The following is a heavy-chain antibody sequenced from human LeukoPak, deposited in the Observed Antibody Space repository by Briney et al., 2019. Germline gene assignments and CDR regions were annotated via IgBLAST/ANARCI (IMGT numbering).Heavy chain of an antibody. D-gene: IGHD3-9*01. CDR1: GISVSSNY. CDR2: ISSSGSTI. CDR3: AKYSADYDILTGLGSIDY. J-gene: IGHJ4*02. V-gene: IGHV3-48*04. Sequence: GGSLTLSCAASGISVSSNYMNWVRQAPGKGLEWVSYISSSGSTIYYADSVKGRFTISRDNAKNSLYLQMNSLRAEDTAVYYCAKYSADYDILTGLGSIDYWGQGTLVTVSS.